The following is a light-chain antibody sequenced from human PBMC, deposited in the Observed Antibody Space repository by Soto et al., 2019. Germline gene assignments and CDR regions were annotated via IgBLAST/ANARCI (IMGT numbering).Light chain of an antibody. CDR2: AAS. CDR3: QQSYYSPRT. V-gene: IGKV1-39*01. J-gene: IGKJ5*01. CDR1: QSISSY. Sequence: DIEMTQSPSSLSASVGDRVTITCRTSQSISSYLNWYVQKPGKAPNLLIYAASTLQSGVPSRFSGSGSGTDFTLTISSLQPEDFATYYCQQSYYSPRTFGQGTRLEIK.